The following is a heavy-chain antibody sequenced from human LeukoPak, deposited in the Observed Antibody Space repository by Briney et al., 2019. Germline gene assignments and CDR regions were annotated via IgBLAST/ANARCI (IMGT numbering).Heavy chain of an antibody. J-gene: IGHJ5*02. CDR2: LDIRGGST. V-gene: IGHV3-74*03. CDR1: GFTFSNTW. CDR3: AGAYDFGNWFEP. D-gene: IGHD2/OR15-2a*01. Sequence: QPGGSLRLSCAASGFTFSNTWMHWVRQAPGKGLVWVSRLDIRGGSTAYADSVKGRFTISRDNAKDTLYLQMNSLRAEDTALYYCAGAYDFGNWFEPWGQGTLVTVSS.